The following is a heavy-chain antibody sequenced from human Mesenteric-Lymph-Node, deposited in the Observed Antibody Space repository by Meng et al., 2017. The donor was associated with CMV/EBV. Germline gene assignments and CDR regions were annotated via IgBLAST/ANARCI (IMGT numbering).Heavy chain of an antibody. V-gene: IGHV3-72*01. J-gene: IGHJ4*02. Sequence: GGSLRLSCVASGFGLSDHYMDWVRQAPGKGLEWVGRGRHKVKNYTTAYAASVEGRFTISRDESKSALYLQMNNVSTEDTAVYYCTRTYFDLIIRDSDFWGRGTLVTVSS. D-gene: IGHD3-9*01. CDR1: GFGLSDHY. CDR2: GRHKVKNYTT. CDR3: TRTYFDLIIRDSDF.